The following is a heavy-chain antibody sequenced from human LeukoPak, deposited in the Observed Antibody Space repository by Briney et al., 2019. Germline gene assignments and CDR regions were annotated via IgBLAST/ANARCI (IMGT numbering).Heavy chain of an antibody. CDR3: ARDRGSSGWSPGAFDI. CDR1: GDSVSSNSAA. Sequence: SQTLSLTCAISGDSVSSNSAAWNWIRQSPSRGLEWLGRTYYRSKWYNDYAVSVKSRITINPDTSKNQFSLQLNSVTPEDTAVYYCARDRGSSGWSPGAFDIWGQGTMVTVSS. D-gene: IGHD6-19*01. V-gene: IGHV6-1*01. J-gene: IGHJ3*02. CDR2: TYYRSKWYN.